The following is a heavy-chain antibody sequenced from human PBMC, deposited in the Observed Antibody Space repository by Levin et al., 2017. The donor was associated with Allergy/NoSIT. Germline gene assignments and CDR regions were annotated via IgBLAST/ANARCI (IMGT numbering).Heavy chain of an antibody. V-gene: IGHV3-30*04. Sequence: GGPLRLSCAVSGFTFNSYAMHWARQAPGKGLEWVAAVSYDGNVKAYADSVRGRFTISRDNSENALFLQMNSLRIDDTAVYYCAKDQGVGARVGVEDHWGHGTLVTVSS. J-gene: IGHJ4*01. D-gene: IGHD1-26*01. CDR2: VSYDGNVK. CDR3: AKDQGVGARVGVEDH. CDR1: GFTFNSYA.